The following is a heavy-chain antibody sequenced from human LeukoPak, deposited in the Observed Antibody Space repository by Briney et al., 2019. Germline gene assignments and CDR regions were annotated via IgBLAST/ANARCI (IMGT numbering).Heavy chain of an antibody. V-gene: IGHV3-23*01. CDR1: GFTCDTYA. CDR3: ARDYGYTPYYFDY. Sequence: TGGSLRLSCAASGFTCDTYAMAWVRQAPGKGLQWVSTLTGRGDTTYYAESLKGRFTISRDNSKNTVYLQMNSLRVDDTAVYYCARDYGYTPYYFDYWGQGTLVTVSS. CDR2: LTGRGDTT. D-gene: IGHD5-18*01. J-gene: IGHJ4*01.